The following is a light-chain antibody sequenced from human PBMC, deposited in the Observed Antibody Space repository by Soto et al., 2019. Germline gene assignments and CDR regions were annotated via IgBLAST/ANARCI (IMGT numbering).Light chain of an antibody. CDR3: QQYYNTPET. Sequence: DIVMTQSPDSLAVSLGERTTINCKSSQSVLSSSNNKNYLAWYQHKPGQPPKLLIYWASTRESGVPDRFSVSGSGTDFTLTISSLQAEDVAVYYCQQYYNTPETFGQGTKVEIK. CDR2: WAS. V-gene: IGKV4-1*01. CDR1: QSVLSSSNNKNY. J-gene: IGKJ1*01.